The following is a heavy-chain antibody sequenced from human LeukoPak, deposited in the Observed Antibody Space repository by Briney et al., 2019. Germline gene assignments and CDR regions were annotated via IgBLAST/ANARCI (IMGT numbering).Heavy chain of an antibody. CDR2: IKQDGSEK. CDR3: AAERWLQLGDAFDI. J-gene: IGHJ3*02. V-gene: IGHV3-7*01. D-gene: IGHD5-24*01. CDR1: GFTFSSYG. Sequence: GGSLRLSCAASGFTFSSYGMHWVRQAPGKGLEWVANIKQDGSEKCYVDSVKGRFTISRDNAKNSLYLQMNSLRAEDTAVYYCAAERWLQLGDAFDIWGQGTMVTVSS.